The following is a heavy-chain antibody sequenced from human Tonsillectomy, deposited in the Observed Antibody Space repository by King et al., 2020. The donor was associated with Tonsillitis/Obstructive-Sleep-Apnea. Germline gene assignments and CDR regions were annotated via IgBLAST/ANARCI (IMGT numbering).Heavy chain of an antibody. CDR3: GRGPGVGGIDY. J-gene: IGHJ4*02. CDR2: INPSNGDT. Sequence: QLVQSEPEVKKPGASVKVSCKTSGYIFTGWYIHWVRQAPGQGLEWMGRINPSNGDTKFAQNFQGRVTMTRDTSINTVYMEASRLRYDDTAVYYCGRGPGVGGIDYWGQGTLVTVSS. CDR1: GYIFTGWY. D-gene: IGHD2-15*01. V-gene: IGHV1-2*06.